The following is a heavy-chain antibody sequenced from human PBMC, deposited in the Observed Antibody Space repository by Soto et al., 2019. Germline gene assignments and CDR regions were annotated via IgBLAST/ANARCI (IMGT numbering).Heavy chain of an antibody. V-gene: IGHV1-18*01. CDR1: GYTFTSYG. CDR3: ARDHSTYYYGSGEFDY. D-gene: IGHD3-10*01. CDR2: ISAYNGNT. Sequence: QVQLVQSGAEVKKPGASVKVSCKASGYTFTSYGISWVRQAPGQGLEWMGWISAYNGNTNYAQKLQGRVTMTTGTSTSTAYMELRSLRSDDTAVYYCARDHSTYYYGSGEFDYWGQGTLVTVSS. J-gene: IGHJ4*02.